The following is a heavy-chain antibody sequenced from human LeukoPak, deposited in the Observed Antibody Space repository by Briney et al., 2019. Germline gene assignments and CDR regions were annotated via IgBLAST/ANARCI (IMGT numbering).Heavy chain of an antibody. CDR2: IIPIFGTA. CDR3: AGELYYGSGSYRSYYYYYYGMDV. CDR1: GGTFSSYA. V-gene: IGHV1-69*13. J-gene: IGHJ6*04. D-gene: IGHD3-10*01. Sequence: SVKVSCKASGGTFSSYAISRVRQAPGQGLEWMGGIIPIFGTANYAQKFQGRVTITADESTSTAYMELSSLRSEDTAVYYCAGELYYGSGSYRSYYYYYYGMDVWGKGTTVTVSS.